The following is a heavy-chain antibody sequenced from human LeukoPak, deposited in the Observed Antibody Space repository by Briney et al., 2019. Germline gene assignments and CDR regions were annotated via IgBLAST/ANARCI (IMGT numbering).Heavy chain of an antibody. CDR1: GGSISSSSSIC. D-gene: IGHD6-13*01. CDR3: ARGVDSSSWFNRVNWFDP. CDR2: IYHSGST. J-gene: IGHJ5*02. Sequence: PSETLSLTCAVSGGSISSSSSICWTWVRQPPGKGLEWIGEIYHSGSTNYNPSLKSRVTISVDKSKNQFSLKLSSVTAADTAVYYCARGVDSSSWFNRVNWFDPWGQGTLVTVSS. V-gene: IGHV4-4*02.